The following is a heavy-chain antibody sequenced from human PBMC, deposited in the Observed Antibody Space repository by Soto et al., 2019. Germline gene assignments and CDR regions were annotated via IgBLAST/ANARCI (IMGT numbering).Heavy chain of an antibody. V-gene: IGHV3-23*01. CDR3: AKIGPLMVYAINFFDY. CDR1: GFTFSSYA. CDR2: ISGSGGST. Sequence: GGSLRLSCAASGFTFSSYAMIWVRQAPGKGLERVSAISGSGGSTYYADSVKGRFTISRDNSKNTLYLQMNSLRAEDTAVYYCAKIGPLMVYAINFFDYWGQGTLVTVSS. D-gene: IGHD2-8*01. J-gene: IGHJ4*02.